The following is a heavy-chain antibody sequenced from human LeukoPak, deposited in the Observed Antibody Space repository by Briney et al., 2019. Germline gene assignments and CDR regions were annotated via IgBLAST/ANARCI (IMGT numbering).Heavy chain of an antibody. CDR3: AREYCGGDCYYWYFDL. D-gene: IGHD2-21*02. Sequence: SGTLSLTCAVSGGSISSSNWWSWVRQPPGKGLEWIGEIYHSGSTNYNPSLKSRVTISVDKSKNQFSLKLSSVTAVDTAVYYCAREYCGGDCYYWYFDLWGRGTLVTVSS. CDR2: IYHSGST. CDR1: GGSISSSNW. J-gene: IGHJ2*01. V-gene: IGHV4-4*02.